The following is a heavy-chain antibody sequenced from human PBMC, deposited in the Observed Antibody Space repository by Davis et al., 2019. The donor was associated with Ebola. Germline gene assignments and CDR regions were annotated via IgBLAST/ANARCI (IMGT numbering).Heavy chain of an antibody. D-gene: IGHD3-3*01. CDR2: ISGYTGNT. J-gene: IGHJ4*02. V-gene: IGHV1-18*01. CDR3: ARRKYDFWSGYYYY. CDR1: GYTFTSYG. Sequence: ASVPVSCKASGYTFTSYGITWVRQAPGQGLEWMGWISGYTGNTNYAQKLQGRVTMTTDTSTSTAYMELRSLRSDDTAVYYCARRKYDFWSGYYYYWGQGTLVTVSS.